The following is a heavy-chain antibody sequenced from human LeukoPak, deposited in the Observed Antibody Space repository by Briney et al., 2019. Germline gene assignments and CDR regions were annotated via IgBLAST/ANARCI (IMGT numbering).Heavy chain of an antibody. Sequence: GGPLRLSCAASGFTFSSYAMHWVRQAPGKGLEWVAVISYDGSNKYYADSVKGRFTISRDNSKNTLYLQMDSLRAEDTAVYYCARDLGDWGQGTLVTVSS. V-gene: IGHV3-30-3*01. CDR3: ARDLGD. CDR2: ISYDGSNK. CDR1: GFTFSSYA. J-gene: IGHJ4*02.